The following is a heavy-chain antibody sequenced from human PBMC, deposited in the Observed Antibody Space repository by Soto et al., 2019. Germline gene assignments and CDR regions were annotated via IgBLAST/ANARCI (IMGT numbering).Heavy chain of an antibody. J-gene: IGHJ6*02. CDR1: GYSFTSYW. V-gene: IGHV5-51*01. CDR3: DVGMDTGPDYYYGMDV. D-gene: IGHD5-18*01. CDR2: IYPGDSDT. Sequence: PGESLKISCKGSGYSFTSYWIGWVRQMPGKGLEWMGIIYPGDSDTRYSPSFQGQGTISADKSISTAYLQWSSLKASDTAMYYCDVGMDTGPDYYYGMDVWGQGTTVTVSS.